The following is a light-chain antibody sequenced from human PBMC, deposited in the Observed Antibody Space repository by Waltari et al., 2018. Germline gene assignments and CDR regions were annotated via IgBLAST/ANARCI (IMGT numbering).Light chain of an antibody. CDR3: NSYAGSSSWV. J-gene: IGLJ3*02. CDR2: DVS. CDR1: SSAIGFSHY. Sequence: QSALTQPASVSGSPGPSITISCTATSSAIGFSHYVPWYQQHLGKAPKLMIYDVSERPSGVSNPFSGSKSGNTASRTISGLQAEDEADYYCNSYAGSSSWVFGGGTKLTVL. V-gene: IGLV2-14*01.